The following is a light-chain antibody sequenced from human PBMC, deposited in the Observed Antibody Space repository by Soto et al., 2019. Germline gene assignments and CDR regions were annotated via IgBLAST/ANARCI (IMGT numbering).Light chain of an antibody. CDR3: QQRFTWPLT. V-gene: IGKV3-11*01. Sequence: ETVLTQSPATLSLSPGEGATLSCRASQTVSRFFAWYQQKPGQAPRLVIYGVSNRATGVPARFSGSGSGTVFTLSISSLEPEDSGVYYCQQRFTWPLTFGGGTKVEIK. CDR2: GVS. J-gene: IGKJ4*01. CDR1: QTVSRF.